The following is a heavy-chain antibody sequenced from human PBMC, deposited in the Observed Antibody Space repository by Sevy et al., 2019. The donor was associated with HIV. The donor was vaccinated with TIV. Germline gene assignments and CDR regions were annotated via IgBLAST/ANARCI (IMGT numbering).Heavy chain of an antibody. J-gene: IGHJ3*02. Sequence: ASVKVSCKASGYTFTSYGISWVRQAPGQGLEWMGWISAYNGNTNYAQKLQGRVTMTTDTSTSTAYAELRSLRSDDTAVYYCARAPPLYSSGWSGSGAFDIWGQGTMVTVSS. D-gene: IGHD6-19*01. CDR1: GYTFTSYG. CDR2: ISAYNGNT. V-gene: IGHV1-18*01. CDR3: ARAPPLYSSGWSGSGAFDI.